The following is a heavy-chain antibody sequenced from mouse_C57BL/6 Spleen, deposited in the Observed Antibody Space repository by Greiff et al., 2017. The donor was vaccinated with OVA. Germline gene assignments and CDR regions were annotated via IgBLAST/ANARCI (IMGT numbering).Heavy chain of an antibody. CDR2: IDPATGGP. V-gene: IGHV1-15*01. CDR3: TRSTTVVAKGFAY. D-gene: IGHD1-1*01. Sequence: QVQLTQSGAELVRPGASVTLSCKASGYTFTDYEMHWVKQTPVHCLDLIGAIDPATGGPAYNQNFKGKAILTADKSSSTAYMELRSLTSEDSAVYYCTRSTTVVAKGFAYWGQGTLVTVSA. CDR1: GYTFTDYE. J-gene: IGHJ3*01.